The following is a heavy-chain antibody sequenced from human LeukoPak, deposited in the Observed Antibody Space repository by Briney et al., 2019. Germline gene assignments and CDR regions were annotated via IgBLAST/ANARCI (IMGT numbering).Heavy chain of an antibody. Sequence: GGSLRLSCAVSGFTSSSYSMNWVRQAPGKGLEWVSYIHSSGNTIYYADSVKGRFTISRDNANNSLYLQMNSLRAEDTAVYYCARKFGYWGQGTLVTVSS. J-gene: IGHJ4*02. CDR1: GFTSSSYS. CDR3: ARKFGY. CDR2: IHSSGNTI. V-gene: IGHV3-48*01.